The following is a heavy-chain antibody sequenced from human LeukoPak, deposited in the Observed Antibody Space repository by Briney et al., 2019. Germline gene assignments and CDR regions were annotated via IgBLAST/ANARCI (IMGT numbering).Heavy chain of an antibody. Sequence: ASVKDSCKASGYTFTGYYMHWVRQAPGQGLEWMGWINPNSGGTNYAQKFQGRVTMTRDTSISTAYMELSRLRSDDTAVYYCARVSDFWSGYYDFDYWGQGTLVTVSS. CDR3: ARVSDFWSGYYDFDY. V-gene: IGHV1-2*02. D-gene: IGHD3-3*01. CDR1: GYTFTGYY. CDR2: INPNSGGT. J-gene: IGHJ4*02.